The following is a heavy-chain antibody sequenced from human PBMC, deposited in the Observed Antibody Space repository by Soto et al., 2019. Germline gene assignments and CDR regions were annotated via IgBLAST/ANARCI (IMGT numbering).Heavy chain of an antibody. J-gene: IGHJ4*02. CDR1: GTVTFSGSYY. D-gene: IGHD5-12*01. V-gene: IGHV4-31*03. CDR3: ARGYSGYDYNFDY. CDR2: IFNSGSA. Sequence: SETLSLTCSVSGTVTFSGSYYCSCIRQRPGKGLECLGYIFNSGSAHYNPSLRSRATISLDTFKNEFSLTLRSVTAADTAVYFCARGYSGYDYNFDYWGQGISVTVSS.